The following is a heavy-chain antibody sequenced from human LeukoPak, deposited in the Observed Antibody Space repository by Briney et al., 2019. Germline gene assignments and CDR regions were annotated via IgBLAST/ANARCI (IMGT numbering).Heavy chain of an antibody. CDR1: GGSFSGYY. Sequence: RASETLSLTCAVYGGSFSGYYWSWIRQPPGKGLEWIGEINHSGSTNYNPSLKSRVTISVDTSKNQFSLKLSSVTAADTAVYFCARDSLSSSWSAESFQHWGQGTLVTVSS. CDR2: INHSGST. J-gene: IGHJ1*01. D-gene: IGHD6-13*01. V-gene: IGHV4-34*01. CDR3: ARDSLSSSWSAESFQH.